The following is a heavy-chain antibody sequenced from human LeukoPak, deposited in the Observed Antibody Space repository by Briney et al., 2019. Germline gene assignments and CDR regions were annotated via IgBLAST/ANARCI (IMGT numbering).Heavy chain of an antibody. D-gene: IGHD1-26*01. J-gene: IGHJ4*02. V-gene: IGHV4-39*01. CDR2: IFYSGST. CDR3: ARLGGSHYPFDY. Sequence: SETLSLTCTVSGGSISSCSYYWGWIRQPPGKGLEWIGTIFYSGSTYYNPSLKSRVTISVDTSKNQLSLKLSSVTAADTAVYYCARLGGSHYPFDYWGQGSLVTVSS. CDR1: GGSISSCSYY.